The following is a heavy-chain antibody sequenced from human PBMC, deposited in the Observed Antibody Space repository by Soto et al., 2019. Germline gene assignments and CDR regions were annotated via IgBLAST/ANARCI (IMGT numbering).Heavy chain of an antibody. Sequence: SETLSLTCAVYGGSFSGYYWSWIRQPPGKGLEWIGEINHSGSTNYNPSLKSRVTISVDTSKNQFSLKLSSVTAADTAVYYCARGSQIPAATFDYWGQGTLVTVS. V-gene: IGHV4-34*01. D-gene: IGHD2-2*01. CDR2: INHSGST. CDR1: GGSFSGYY. CDR3: ARGSQIPAATFDY. J-gene: IGHJ4*02.